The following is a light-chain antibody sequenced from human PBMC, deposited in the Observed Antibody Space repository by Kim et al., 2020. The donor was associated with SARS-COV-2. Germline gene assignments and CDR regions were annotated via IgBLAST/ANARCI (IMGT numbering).Light chain of an antibody. CDR3: QQRSNWPPALT. CDR1: QSISAY. J-gene: IGKJ4*01. CDR2: DAS. Sequence: PGARATPTRSASQSISAYMALYQHQPSHAHRLLIHDASNTATGTPDPFSGSGSGTDFTLTISSLESEDVAIYYCQQRSNWPPALTFGGGTKVDIK. V-gene: IGKV3-11*01.